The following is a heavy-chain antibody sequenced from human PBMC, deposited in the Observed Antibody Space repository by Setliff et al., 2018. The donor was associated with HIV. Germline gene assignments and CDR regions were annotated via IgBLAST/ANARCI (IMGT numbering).Heavy chain of an antibody. J-gene: IGHJ6*03. CDR2: IHTSDTT. D-gene: IGHD6-13*01. V-gene: IGHV4-4*07. Sequence: SETLSLICTVSGVSTSIHYWVWIRQPAERGLEWIGRIHTSDTTRYNPSLQSRVAMSVDTSKNQFSLKLTSVSAADTAVYYCARGVAAAGMLMDVWGKGTTVTVSS. CDR1: GVSTSIHY. CDR3: ARGVAAAGMLMDV.